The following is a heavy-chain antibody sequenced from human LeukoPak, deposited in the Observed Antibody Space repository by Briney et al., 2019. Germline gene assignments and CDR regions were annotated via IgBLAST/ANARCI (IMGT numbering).Heavy chain of an antibody. J-gene: IGHJ6*02. V-gene: IGHV3-23*01. CDR1: GFTFSSYA. CDR2: ISGSGAST. Sequence: GGSLRLSCAASGFTFSSYAMSWVRQAPGKGLEGVSGISGSGASTYYADSVKGRFTISRDSSINTLYLQMNSLRAEDTALYYCAKGHSYYYYYGMDVWGQGTTVTVSS. CDR3: AKGHSYYYYYGMDV.